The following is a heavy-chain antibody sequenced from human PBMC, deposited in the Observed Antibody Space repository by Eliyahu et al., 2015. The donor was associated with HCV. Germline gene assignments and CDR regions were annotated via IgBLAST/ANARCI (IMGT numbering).Heavy chain of an antibody. CDR2: ISWNSGAI. Sequence: EVQLVESGGGLXXPGRSLXLSXAATGFXFADXAMHWXRQAPXKGLEWVSGISWNSGAIVYADSVKGRFTISRDNAESSLYLQMNSLRIEDTAFYYCAKSGILYGEPIDSWGQGTLVTVSS. J-gene: IGHJ4*02. D-gene: IGHD4/OR15-4a*01. CDR1: GFXFADXA. V-gene: IGHV3-9*01. CDR3: AKSGILYGEPIDS.